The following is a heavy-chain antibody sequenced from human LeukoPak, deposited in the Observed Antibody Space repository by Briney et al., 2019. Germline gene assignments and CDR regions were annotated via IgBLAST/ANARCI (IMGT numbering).Heavy chain of an antibody. Sequence: SETLSLTCTVSGGSISSSSYYWGWIRQPPGKGLEWIGSIYYSGSTYYNPSLKSRVTISVDTSKNQFSLKLSSVTATDTAVYYCARSRRSWSTFDYWGQGTLVTVSS. CDR2: IYYSGST. D-gene: IGHD6-13*01. V-gene: IGHV4-39*01. CDR3: ARSRRSWSTFDY. J-gene: IGHJ4*02. CDR1: GGSISSSSYY.